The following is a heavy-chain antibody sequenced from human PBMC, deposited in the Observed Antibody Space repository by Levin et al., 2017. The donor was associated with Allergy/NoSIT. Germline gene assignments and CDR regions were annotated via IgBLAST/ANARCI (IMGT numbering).Heavy chain of an antibody. CDR3: AKNSGYDLSSSWYGEFDY. D-gene: IGHD5-12*01. V-gene: IGHV3-30*18. CDR1: GFTFSSYG. J-gene: IGHJ4*02. Sequence: GGSLRLSCAASGFTFSSYGMHWVRQAPGKGLEWVAVISYDGSNKYYADSVKGRFTISRDNSKNTLYLQMNSLRAEDTAVYYCAKNSGYDLSSSWYGEFDYWGQGTLVTVSS. CDR2: ISYDGSNK.